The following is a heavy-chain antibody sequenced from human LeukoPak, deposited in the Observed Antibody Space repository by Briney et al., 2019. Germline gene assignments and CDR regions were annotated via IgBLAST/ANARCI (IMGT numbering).Heavy chain of an antibody. CDR3: ARDPRSSSWYYVYYYGMDV. D-gene: IGHD6-13*01. J-gene: IGHJ6*02. Sequence: GGSLRLSCAASGFTVSSNYMSWVRQAPGKGLEWVSSISSSSSYIYYADSVKGRFTISRDNAKNSLYLQMNSLRAEDTAVYYCARDPRSSSWYYVYYYGMDVWGQGTTVTVSS. V-gene: IGHV3-21*01. CDR2: ISSSSSYI. CDR1: GFTVSSNY.